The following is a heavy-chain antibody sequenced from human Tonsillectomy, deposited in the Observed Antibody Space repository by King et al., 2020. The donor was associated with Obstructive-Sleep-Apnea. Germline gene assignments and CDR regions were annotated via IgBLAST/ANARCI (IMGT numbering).Heavy chain of an antibody. Sequence: VQLVESGGGLVQPGGSLRLSCAASGFTFSSYWMHWVRQAPGKGLVWVSRINSDGSSTSYADSVKGRFTISRDNAKNTLYLQMNSLGAEDTAVYYCARDETYYDFWSGYFHYYYGMDVWGQGTTVTVSS. CDR1: GFTFSSYW. CDR3: ARDETYYDFWSGYFHYYYGMDV. V-gene: IGHV3-74*01. J-gene: IGHJ6*02. D-gene: IGHD3-3*01. CDR2: INSDGSST.